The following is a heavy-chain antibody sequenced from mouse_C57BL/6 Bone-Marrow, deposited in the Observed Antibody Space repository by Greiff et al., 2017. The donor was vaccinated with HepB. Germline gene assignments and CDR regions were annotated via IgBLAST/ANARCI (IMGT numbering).Heavy chain of an antibody. V-gene: IGHV1-4*01. CDR1: GYTFTSYT. Sequence: QVQLQQSGAELARPGASVKMSCKASGYTFTSYTMHWVKQRPGQGLEWIGYINPSSGYTKYNQKFKDKATLTADKSSSHAYMQLSSLTSEDSAVYYCARDLLLRNWYFDVWGTGTTVTVSS. CDR2: INPSSGYT. D-gene: IGHD1-1*01. CDR3: ARDLLLRNWYFDV. J-gene: IGHJ1*03.